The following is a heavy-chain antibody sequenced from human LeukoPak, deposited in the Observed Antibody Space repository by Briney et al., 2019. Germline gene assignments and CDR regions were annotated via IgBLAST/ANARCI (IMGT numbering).Heavy chain of an antibody. CDR1: GGSISSYY. Sequence: PSETLSLTCTVSGGSISSYYWSWIRQPAGKGLEWIGRIYTSGSTNYNPSLKSRVTISVDKSKNQFSLKLSSVTAADTAVYYCARNYYDSNGYRYFDYCGQGTLVTVSS. D-gene: IGHD3-22*01. J-gene: IGHJ4*02. V-gene: IGHV4-4*07. CDR3: ARNYYDSNGYRYFDY. CDR2: IYTSGST.